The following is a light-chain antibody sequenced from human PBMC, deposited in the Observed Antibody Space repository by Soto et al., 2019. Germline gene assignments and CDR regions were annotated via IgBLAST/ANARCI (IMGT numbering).Light chain of an antibody. CDR3: GTWDSSLSAVV. J-gene: IGLJ2*01. V-gene: IGLV1-51*01. CDR1: SSNIGSNS. Sequence: QSVLTQPPSVSAAPGQKVTISCSGNSSNIGSNSVSWYQQLPGAAPKLLIYDNHNRPSGIPDRFSGSKSGTSATLGITGLQTGDEAYYYCGTWDSSLSAVVFGGGTKPTVL. CDR2: DNH.